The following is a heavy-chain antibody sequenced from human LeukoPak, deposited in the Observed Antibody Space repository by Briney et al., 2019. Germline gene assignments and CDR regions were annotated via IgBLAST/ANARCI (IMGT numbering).Heavy chain of an antibody. Sequence: ASVKVSCKASGYTFNGYYINWVRQAPGQGLEWMGWINPDTGDTKYAQTFQGRVTMTRDTSIGTAYMELNRLRSDDTAVYYCARGVRSSSWYLPDYYQHWGQGPLVTVSS. D-gene: IGHD6-13*01. J-gene: IGHJ1*01. CDR1: GYTFNGYY. CDR2: INPDTGDT. V-gene: IGHV1-2*02. CDR3: ARGVRSSSWYLPDYYQH.